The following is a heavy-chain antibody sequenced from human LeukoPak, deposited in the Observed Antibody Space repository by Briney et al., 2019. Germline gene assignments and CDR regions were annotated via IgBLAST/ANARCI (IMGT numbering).Heavy chain of an antibody. J-gene: IGHJ3*02. D-gene: IGHD6-19*01. Sequence: GASVKVSCKASGYTFTGYYMHWVRQAPGQGLEWMGWINPNSSGTNYAQKFQGRVTMTRDTSISTAYMELSRLRSDDTAVYYCARDPVAGTFGAFDIWGQGTMVTVSS. CDR1: GYTFTGYY. CDR3: ARDPVAGTFGAFDI. CDR2: INPNSSGT. V-gene: IGHV1-2*02.